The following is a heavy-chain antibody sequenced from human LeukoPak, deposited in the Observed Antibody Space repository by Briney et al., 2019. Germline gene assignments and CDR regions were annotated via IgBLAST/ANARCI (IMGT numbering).Heavy chain of an antibody. D-gene: IGHD3-10*02. J-gene: IGHJ4*02. CDR1: GGFISPYY. Sequence: PSETLSLTCTVSGGFISPYYWSWIRQPPGKGLEWLGYIYYSGNTDYNPSLKSRVALSVDTSKNQFSLKLSSVTAADTAVYYCARSTGSTMFIDYWGQGTQVTVSS. V-gene: IGHV4-59*01. CDR2: IYYSGNT. CDR3: ARSTGSTMFIDY.